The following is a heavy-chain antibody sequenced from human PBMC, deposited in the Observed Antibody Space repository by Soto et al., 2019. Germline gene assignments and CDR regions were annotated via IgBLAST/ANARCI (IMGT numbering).Heavy chain of an antibody. CDR3: ARVYGSYFAFDY. CDR2: IYYSGST. V-gene: IGHV4-59*01. J-gene: IGHJ4*02. CDR1: GGSISSYY. D-gene: IGHD1-26*01. Sequence: PSETLSLTCTVSGGSISSYYWSWIRQPPGKGLEWIGYIYYSGSTNYNPSLKSRVTISVDTSKNQFSLKLSSVTAADTAVYYCARVYGSYFAFDYWGQGTLVTVS.